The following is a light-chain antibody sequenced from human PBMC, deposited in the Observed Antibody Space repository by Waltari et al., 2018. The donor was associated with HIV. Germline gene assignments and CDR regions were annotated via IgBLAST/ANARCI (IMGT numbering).Light chain of an antibody. J-gene: IGLJ2*01. Sequence: SYVLTHAPPVSVAPGQTASISCGGDKLGTKMVHWYQQKPGQAPVLVVYDDSDRPSGIPERFSGFNSGNTATLTISRVEAGDEADYYCQVWHSKSDHVVFGGGTKVTVL. CDR1: KLGTKM. CDR2: DDS. V-gene: IGLV3-21*02. CDR3: QVWHSKSDHVV.